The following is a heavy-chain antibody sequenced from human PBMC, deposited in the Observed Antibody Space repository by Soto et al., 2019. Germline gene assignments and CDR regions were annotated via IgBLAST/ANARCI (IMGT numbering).Heavy chain of an antibody. D-gene: IGHD2-2*01. CDR2: IYWDDDK. CDR3: AHSIGIVVVPAANNLYYFDY. V-gene: IGHV2-5*02. Sequence: QITLKESGPTLVKPTQTLTLTCTFSGFSLSTSGVGVGWIRQPPGKALEWLALIYWDDDKRYSPSLKSRLTITKDTSKNQVVLTMTNMDPVDTATYYCAHSIGIVVVPAANNLYYFDYWGQGTLVTVSS. CDR1: GFSLSTSGVG. J-gene: IGHJ4*02.